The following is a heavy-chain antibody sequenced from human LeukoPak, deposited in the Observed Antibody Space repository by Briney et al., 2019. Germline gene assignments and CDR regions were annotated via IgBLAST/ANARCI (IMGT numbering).Heavy chain of an antibody. CDR3: ARSTSARQGYFDL. Sequence: SETLSLTCAVYGGSFSGYYWSWIRQPPGKGLEWIGEINHSGSTNYNPSLKSRVTISVDTSKNQFSLKLSSVTAADTAVYYCARSTSARQGYFDLWGRGTLVTVSS. J-gene: IGHJ2*01. D-gene: IGHD2-2*01. CDR2: INHSGST. V-gene: IGHV4-34*01. CDR1: GGSFSGYY.